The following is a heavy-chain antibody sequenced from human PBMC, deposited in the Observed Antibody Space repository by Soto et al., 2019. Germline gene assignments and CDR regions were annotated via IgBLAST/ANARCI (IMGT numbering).Heavy chain of an antibody. J-gene: IGHJ6*02. Sequence: QVQLVQSGAEVKKPGSSVKVSCKASGGTFSSYAISWVRQAPGQGLEWMGGIIPIFGTANYAQKFQGRVTITADESTSTAYMELSSLRSEDTAVYYCAVGEFIMIAPYYYYGMDVWGQGTTVTVSS. CDR3: AVGEFIMIAPYYYYGMDV. CDR2: IIPIFGTA. V-gene: IGHV1-69*01. D-gene: IGHD3-22*01. CDR1: GGTFSSYA.